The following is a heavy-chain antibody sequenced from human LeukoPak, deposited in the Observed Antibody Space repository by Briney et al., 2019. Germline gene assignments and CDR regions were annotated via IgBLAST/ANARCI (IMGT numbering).Heavy chain of an antibody. J-gene: IGHJ5*02. CDR1: GGSISSSNW. Sequence: SETLSLTCAVSGGSISSSNWWRWVRQPPGKGLEWIGEIYHSGSTNYNPSLKSRVTISVDKSKNQFSLKLSSVTAADTAVYYCARDKGGSPKYSSSWYVQGPWFDPWGQGTLVTVSS. D-gene: IGHD6-13*01. CDR3: ARDKGGSPKYSSSWYVQGPWFDP. CDR2: IYHSGST. V-gene: IGHV4-4*02.